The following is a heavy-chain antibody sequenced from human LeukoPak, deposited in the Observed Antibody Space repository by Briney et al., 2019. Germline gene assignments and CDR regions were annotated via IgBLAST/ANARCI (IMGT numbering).Heavy chain of an antibody. CDR1: GGSINSYY. Sequence: SETLSLTCTVSGGSINSYYWSWVRQPPGKGLEWIGQVCYTGNTKYGPSLNSRVTISLDTSKNQFSLKLNSVTAADTAVYYCARQPSGYYGDSGYYPYYFDYWGQGLLVTVSS. CDR3: ARQPSGYYGDSGYYPYYFDY. CDR2: VCYTGNT. V-gene: IGHV4-59*08. J-gene: IGHJ4*02. D-gene: IGHD3-22*01.